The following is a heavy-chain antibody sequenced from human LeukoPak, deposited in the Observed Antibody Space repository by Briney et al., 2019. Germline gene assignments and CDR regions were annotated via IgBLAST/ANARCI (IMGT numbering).Heavy chain of an antibody. V-gene: IGHV3-30-3*01. D-gene: IGHD3-10*01. Sequence: GGSLRLSCAASGFTFRNYVIHWVRQAPGKGLEWVAVTSSDLNVRLYADPVKGRFTISRDNSRSTLYLQMNSLRPEDTAIYYCAREGYYGSGSPPSLYFDYWGQGTLVTVSS. CDR1: GFTFRNYV. J-gene: IGHJ4*02. CDR2: TSSDLNVR. CDR3: AREGYYGSGSPPSLYFDY.